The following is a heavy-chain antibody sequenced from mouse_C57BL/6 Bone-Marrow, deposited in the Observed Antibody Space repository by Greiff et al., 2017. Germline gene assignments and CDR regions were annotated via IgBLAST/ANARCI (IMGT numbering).Heavy chain of an antibody. V-gene: IGHV1-26*01. CDR3: ARGPITTVVFDY. Sequence: EVQLQQSGPELVKPGASVKISCKASGYTFTDYYMNWVKQSHGKSLEWIGAINPNNGGTSYNQKFKGKATLTVDKSSSTAYMELRSLTSEDSAVYYCARGPITTVVFDYWGQGTTLTVSS. CDR2: INPNNGGT. D-gene: IGHD1-1*01. J-gene: IGHJ2*01. CDR1: GYTFTDYY.